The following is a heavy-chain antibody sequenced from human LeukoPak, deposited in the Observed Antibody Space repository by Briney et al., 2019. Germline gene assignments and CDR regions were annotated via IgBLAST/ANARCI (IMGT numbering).Heavy chain of an antibody. Sequence: PSQTLSLTCTVSGGSISSGGYYWSWIRQHPGKGLEWIGYIYYSGSTYYNPSLKSRVTISVDTSKNQFSLKLSSVTAADTAVYYCEREGVYDILTGPMDWGQGTLVTVSS. J-gene: IGHJ4*02. D-gene: IGHD3-9*01. CDR2: IYYSGST. V-gene: IGHV4-31*03. CDR3: EREGVYDILTGPMD. CDR1: GGSISSGGYY.